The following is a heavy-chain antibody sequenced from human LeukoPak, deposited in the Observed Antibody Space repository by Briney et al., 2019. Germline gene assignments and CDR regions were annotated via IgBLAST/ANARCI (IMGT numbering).Heavy chain of an antibody. V-gene: IGHV3-74*01. J-gene: IGHJ4*02. CDR3: ARVRYSSGWIDY. CDR2: INSDGSST. Sequence: GGSLRLSCAASGFTFSSYWMHWVRHAPGKGLVWVSRINSDGSSTSYADSVKGRFTISRDNAKNTLYLQMNSLRAEDTPVYYCARVRYSSGWIDYWGQGTLVTVSS. D-gene: IGHD6-19*01. CDR1: GFTFSSYW.